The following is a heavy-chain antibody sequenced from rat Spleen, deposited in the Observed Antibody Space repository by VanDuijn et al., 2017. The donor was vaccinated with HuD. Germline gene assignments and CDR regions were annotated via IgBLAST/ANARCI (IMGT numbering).Heavy chain of an antibody. J-gene: IGHJ1*01. CDR3: AGAGYLRDWYFDF. CDR1: GFTFSDFF. Sequence: EVQLVESDGGLVQPGRSLNLSCAASGFTFSDFFMAWVRQAPAKELEWVATISSDGSSTDYRDSVKGRFTISRDNAKRTLFLQMDSLRSDDTATYCCAGAGYLRDWYFDFWGPGTMVTVSS. CDR2: ISSDGSST. V-gene: IGHV5-29*01. D-gene: IGHD2-2*01.